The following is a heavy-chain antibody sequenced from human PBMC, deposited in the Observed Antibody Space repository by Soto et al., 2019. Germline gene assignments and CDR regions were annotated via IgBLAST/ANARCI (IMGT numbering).Heavy chain of an antibody. CDR3: AKSRVPERIGFFDD. D-gene: IGHD2-15*01. J-gene: IGHJ4*02. V-gene: IGHV3-30*18. CDR1: GFTFSSYA. CDR2: ISHDGSKQ. Sequence: GGSLRLSCAASGFTFSSYAMHWVRQAPGKGLEWVTIISHDGSKQDHADPVKGRFVVSRDNSKNTLYLQMNGLREEDAAVYYCAKSRVPERIGFFDDWGQGTLVTVSS.